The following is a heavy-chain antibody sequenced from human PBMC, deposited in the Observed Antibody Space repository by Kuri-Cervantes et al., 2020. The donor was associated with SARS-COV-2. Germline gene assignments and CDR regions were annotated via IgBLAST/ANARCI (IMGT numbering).Heavy chain of an antibody. CDR3: AFSPNFVVVSSYAFDI. V-gene: IGHV3-23*01. CDR2: ISGSGGST. J-gene: IGHJ3*02. D-gene: IGHD2-2*01. Sequence: LSLTCAASGFTFSSYAMSWVRQAPGKGLEWVSAISGSGGSTYYADSVKGRFTISRDNSKNTPYLQMNSPRAEDTAVYYCAFSPNFVVVSSYAFDIWGQGTMVTVSS. CDR1: GFTFSSYA.